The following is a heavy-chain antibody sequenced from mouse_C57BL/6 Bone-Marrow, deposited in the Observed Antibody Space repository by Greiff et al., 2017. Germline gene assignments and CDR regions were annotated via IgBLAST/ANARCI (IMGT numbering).Heavy chain of an antibody. J-gene: IGHJ3*01. CDR1: GFNIKDYY. CDR3: TSYDYDGFAY. Sequence: VQLKESGAELVRPGASVKLSCTASGFNIKDYYMHWVKPRPEKSLEWIGGIDPEDGGNEYAPKIQGQATMTEDTSSNTSYLQLSILTSEDTAVYYCTSYDYDGFAYWGQGTLVTVSA. V-gene: IGHV14-1*01. CDR2: IDPEDGGN. D-gene: IGHD2-4*01.